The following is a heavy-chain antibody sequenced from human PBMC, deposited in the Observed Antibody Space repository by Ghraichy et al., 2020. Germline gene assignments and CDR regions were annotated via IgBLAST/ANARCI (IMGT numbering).Heavy chain of an antibody. CDR3: ARDAYYYYLDV. J-gene: IGHJ6*03. CDR2: IYYSGST. Sequence: IGYIYYSGSTKYNPSLKSRVTISVDTSKNQFSLKLSSVTAADTAVYYCARDAYYYYLDVWGKFTTFT. V-gene: IGHV4-59*01.